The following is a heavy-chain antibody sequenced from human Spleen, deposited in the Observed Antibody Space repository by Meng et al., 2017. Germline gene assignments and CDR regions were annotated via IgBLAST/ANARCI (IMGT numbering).Heavy chain of an antibody. D-gene: IGHD3-9*01. V-gene: IGHV3-74*03. CDR1: GFTFSSYN. J-gene: IGHJ4*02. CDR2: INNDASST. Sequence: GGSLRLSCAASGFTFSSYNMHWVRQTPGEGLVWVSRINNDASSTTYADSVKGRFTISRDDAKNTVYLQMNSLRAEDTAVYYYARDADWVIFDHWGQVALVTVSS. CDR3: ARDADWVIFDH.